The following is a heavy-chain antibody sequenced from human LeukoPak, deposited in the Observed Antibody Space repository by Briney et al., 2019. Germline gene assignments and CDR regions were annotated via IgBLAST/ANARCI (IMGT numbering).Heavy chain of an antibody. D-gene: IGHD3-10*01. CDR3: ARDGRFGELLGFDY. J-gene: IGHJ4*02. CDR1: GFTFSSYG. CDR2: IWYDGSNK. V-gene: IGHV3-33*01. Sequence: GRSLRLSCAASGFTFSSYGMHWVCQAPGKGLEWVAVIWYDGSNKYYADSMKGRFTISRDNSKNTLYLQMNSLRAEDTAVYYCARDGRFGELLGFDYWGQGTLVTVSS.